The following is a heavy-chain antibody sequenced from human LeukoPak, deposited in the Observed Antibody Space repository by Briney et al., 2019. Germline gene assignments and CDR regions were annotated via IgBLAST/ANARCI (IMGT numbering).Heavy chain of an antibody. J-gene: IGHJ4*02. D-gene: IGHD1-26*01. CDR3: ARRTGSGTYYSLFFDY. V-gene: IGHV5-51*01. CDR2: IYPADSDT. Sequence: GESLQISCKASGYRFTTYWIGWGRQMPGKGLEWMGVIYPADSDTTYSPSFQGQVTISADKSNNIAYLEWDSLKASDSATYYCARRTGSGTYYSLFFDYWGQGALVTVSS. CDR1: GYRFTTYW.